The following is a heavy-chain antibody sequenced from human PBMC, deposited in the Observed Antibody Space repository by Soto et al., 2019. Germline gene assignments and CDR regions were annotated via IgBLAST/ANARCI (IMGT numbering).Heavy chain of an antibody. Sequence: QVQLVQSGAEVKKPGSSVKVSCKASGGTFRNYAITWVRQAPGQGLEWMGRIIPVTGTANYAQKLQGRVTINADESTTTAYMELSSLRSEDTAVYYCAGGRFLVGAMGYFDSWGQGTLVTVSS. V-gene: IGHV1-69*18. CDR3: AGGRFLVGAMGYFDS. D-gene: IGHD1-26*01. CDR2: IIPVTGTA. CDR1: GGTFRNYA. J-gene: IGHJ4*02.